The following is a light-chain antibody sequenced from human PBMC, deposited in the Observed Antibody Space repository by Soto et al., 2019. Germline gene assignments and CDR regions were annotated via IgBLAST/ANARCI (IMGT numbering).Light chain of an antibody. Sequence: EIVLTQSPGTLSLSPGERATLSCRASQSVSSSYLAWYQQKPGQAPRLLIYGASNRATGIPDRFSGGGFGTDFTLTISRLEPEDFAVYYCQQYGSSPPYTFGQGTKLEIK. CDR1: QSVSSSY. V-gene: IGKV3-20*01. CDR3: QQYGSSPPYT. CDR2: GAS. J-gene: IGKJ2*01.